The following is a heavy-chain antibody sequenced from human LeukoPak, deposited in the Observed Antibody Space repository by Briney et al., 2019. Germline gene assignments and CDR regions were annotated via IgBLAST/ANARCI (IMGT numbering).Heavy chain of an antibody. Sequence: ASVKVSCKASGYTFTSYYMHWVRQAPGQGLEWMGMINPSGGSTTYAQKFQGRVTMTRDMSTNTVYMELSSLRSEDTAVYYCARSRLWSPRDAFDIWGQGTMVTVSS. CDR2: INPSGGST. CDR1: GYTFTSYY. D-gene: IGHD3-16*01. CDR3: ARSRLWSPRDAFDI. V-gene: IGHV1-46*01. J-gene: IGHJ3*02.